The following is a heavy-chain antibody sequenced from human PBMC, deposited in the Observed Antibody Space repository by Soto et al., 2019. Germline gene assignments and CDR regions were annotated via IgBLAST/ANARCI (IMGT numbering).Heavy chain of an antibody. V-gene: IGHV4-59*01. CDR2: IYYSGST. Sequence: SETLSLTCTVAGGSISSYYWSWSRQPPGKGLEWIGYIYYSGSTNYNPSLKSRVTISVDTSKNQFSLKLSSVTAADTAVYYCARATAMGRYYYYGMDVWGQGTTVTVSS. CDR1: GGSISSYY. J-gene: IGHJ6*02. CDR3: ARATAMGRYYYYGMDV. D-gene: IGHD5-18*01.